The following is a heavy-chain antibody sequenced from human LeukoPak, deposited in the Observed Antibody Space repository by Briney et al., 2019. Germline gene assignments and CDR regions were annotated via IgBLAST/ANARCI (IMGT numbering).Heavy chain of an antibody. CDR3: AKDARRSSGWYFFDH. V-gene: IGHV3-23*01. Sequence: GGSLRLSCAASGFVFSSQDMGWVRQAPGKGLEWVSAISDGGSRTYYADSVKGRFTISRDNSKNTLHLQMNCLRAEDTAVYYCAKDARRSSGWYFFDHWGQGTLVTVSS. CDR1: GFVFSSQD. CDR2: ISDGGSRT. D-gene: IGHD6-19*01. J-gene: IGHJ4*02.